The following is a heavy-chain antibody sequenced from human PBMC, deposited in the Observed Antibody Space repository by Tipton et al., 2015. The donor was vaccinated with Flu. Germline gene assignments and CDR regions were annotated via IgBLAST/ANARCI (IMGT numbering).Heavy chain of an antibody. CDR1: GFTFSSYS. V-gene: IGHV3-21*01. Sequence: AVSGFTFSSYSMNWVRQAPGKGLEWVSSISSSSSYIYYADSVKGRFTISRDNAKNSLYLQMNSLRAEDTAVYYCARARRDGYNLFAFDIWGRGTMITVSS. CDR3: ARARRDGYNLFAFDI. CDR2: ISSSSSYI. D-gene: IGHD5-24*01. J-gene: IGHJ3*02.